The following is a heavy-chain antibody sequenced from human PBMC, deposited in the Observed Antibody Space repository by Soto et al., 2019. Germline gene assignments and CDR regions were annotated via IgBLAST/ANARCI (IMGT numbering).Heavy chain of an antibody. CDR1: GFTFSSYS. V-gene: IGHV3-21*06. D-gene: IGHD6-19*01. CDR2: ISRSNSYI. CDR3: ARDGGYSSGWYQFDY. Sequence: XXSLRLSFAASGFTFSSYSMHWVLQAPGKGLEWVASISRSNSYIYYADSVKGRFTISRDNAKNSLYLQMNSLRAEDTAVYYCARDGGYSSGWYQFDYWGQGTLVTVSS. J-gene: IGHJ4*02.